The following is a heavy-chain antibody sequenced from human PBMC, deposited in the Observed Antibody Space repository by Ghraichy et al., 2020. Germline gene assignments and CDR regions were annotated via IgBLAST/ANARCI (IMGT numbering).Heavy chain of an antibody. V-gene: IGHV1-2*02. Sequence: ASVKVSCKAAGDTFTGYYMHWVRQAPGQGLEWMGWINPNSGGTNYAQKFQGRVTMTRDTSISTAYMELSRLRSDDTAVYYCARVRDGYTIGAGYWGLGTLVNVSS. J-gene: IGHJ4*02. CDR3: ARVRDGYTIGAGY. D-gene: IGHD5-24*01. CDR2: INPNSGGT. CDR1: GDTFTGYY.